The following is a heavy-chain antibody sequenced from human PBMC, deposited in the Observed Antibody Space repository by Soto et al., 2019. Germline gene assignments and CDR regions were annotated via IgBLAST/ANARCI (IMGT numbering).Heavy chain of an antibody. CDR3: ARETIYSSSWYYFDY. V-gene: IGHV4-59*01. D-gene: IGHD6-13*01. J-gene: IGHJ4*02. CDR2: IYYSGST. CDR1: GGSISSYY. Sequence: SETLSLTCTVSGGSISSYYWSWIRQPPGKGLEWIGYIYYSGSTNYNPSLKSRVTISVDTSKNQFSLKLSSVTAADTAVYYCARETIYSSSWYYFDYWGQGTLVTVSS.